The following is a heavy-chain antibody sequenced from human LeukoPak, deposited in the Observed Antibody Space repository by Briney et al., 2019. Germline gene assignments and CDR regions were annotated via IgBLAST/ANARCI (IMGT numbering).Heavy chain of an antibody. Sequence: SVKVSCKASGGTFSSYTISWVRQAPGQGLEWMGRITPILGIANYAQKFQGRVTITADKSTSTAYMELSSLRSEDTAVYYCARGGPKQQLGSYYFDYWGQGTLVTVSS. CDR2: ITPILGIA. J-gene: IGHJ4*02. V-gene: IGHV1-69*02. D-gene: IGHD6-13*01. CDR3: ARGGPKQQLGSYYFDY. CDR1: GGTFSSYT.